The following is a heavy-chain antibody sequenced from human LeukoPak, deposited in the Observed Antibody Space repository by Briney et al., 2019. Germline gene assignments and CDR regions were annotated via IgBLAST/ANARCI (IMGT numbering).Heavy chain of an antibody. J-gene: IGHJ4*02. CDR3: ARKPTYYYDSSGYYQDY. CDR2: IYYSGST. CDR1: GGSFSGYY. D-gene: IGHD3-22*01. V-gene: IGHV4-30-4*08. Sequence: PSETLSLTCAVYGGSFSGYYWSWIRQPPGKGLEWIGYIYYSGSTYYNPSLKSRVTISVDTSKNQFSLKLSSVTAADTAVYYCARKPTYYYDSSGYYQDYWGQGTLVTVSS.